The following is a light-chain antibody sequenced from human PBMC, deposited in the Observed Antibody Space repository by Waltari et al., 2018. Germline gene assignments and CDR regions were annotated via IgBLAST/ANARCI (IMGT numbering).Light chain of an antibody. CDR3: QSADSSGSVV. J-gene: IGLJ2*01. CDR2: KDT. V-gene: IGLV3-25*03. CDR1: ALSKQY. Sequence: SFELTQPPSLSVSPGQTARITCSGDALSKQYAHWHQQRPGLAPVLVINKDTERPSGIPELSSGSSSGTTVTLTISGVQAEDEADYYCQSADSSGSVVFGGGTKLTVL.